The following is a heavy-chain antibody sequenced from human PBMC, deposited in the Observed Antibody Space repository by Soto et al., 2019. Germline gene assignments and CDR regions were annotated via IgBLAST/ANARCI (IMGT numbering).Heavy chain of an antibody. V-gene: IGHV1-69*13. CDR1: GGTFSSYA. CDR2: IIPIFGTA. CDR3: ARTYYDILTGYPNWFDP. Sequence: GASVKVSCKASGGTFSSYAISWVRQAPGRGLEWMGGIIPIFGTANYAQKFQGRVTITADESTSTAYMELSSRRSEDTAVYYCARTYYDILTGYPNWFDPWGQGTLVTVS. J-gene: IGHJ5*02. D-gene: IGHD3-9*01.